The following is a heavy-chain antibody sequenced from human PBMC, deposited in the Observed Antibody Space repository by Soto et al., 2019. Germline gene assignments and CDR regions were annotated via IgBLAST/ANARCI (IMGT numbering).Heavy chain of an antibody. V-gene: IGHV1-3*01. J-gene: IGHJ2*01. CDR3: ARVLITGYSIGDL. CDR2: MDAGNGDT. CDR1: GYTFTTYA. Sequence: GASVKVSCKASGYTFTTYAIHWVRQAPGQRLEWMGWMDAGNGDTKYSQKFQGRVTITRDTSASTVYMELSSLRSEDTAMYYCARVLITGYSIGDLWGRGTLVTVSS. D-gene: IGHD2-15*01.